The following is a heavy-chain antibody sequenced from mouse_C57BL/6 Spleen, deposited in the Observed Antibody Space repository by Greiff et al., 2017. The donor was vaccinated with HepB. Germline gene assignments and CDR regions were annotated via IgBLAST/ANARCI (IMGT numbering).Heavy chain of an antibody. J-gene: IGHJ3*01. V-gene: IGHV1-80*01. CDR3: ARPLFETWFAY. Sequence: QVQLKESGAELVKPGASVKISCKASGYAFSSYWMNWVKQRPGKGLEWIGQIYPGDGDTNYNGKFKGKATLTADKSSSTAYMQLSSLTSEDSAVYFCARPLFETWFAYWGQGTLVTVSA. CDR2: IYPGDGDT. CDR1: GYAFSSYW.